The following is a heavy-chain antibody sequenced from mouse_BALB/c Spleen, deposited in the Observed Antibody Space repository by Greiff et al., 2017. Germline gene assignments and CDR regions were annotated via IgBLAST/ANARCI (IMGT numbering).Heavy chain of an antibody. CDR1: GYSITSGYY. D-gene: IGHD2-1*01. Sequence: EVQLVESGPGLVKPSQSLSLTCSVTGYSITSGYYWNWIRQFPGNKLEWMGYISYDGSNNYNPSLKNRISITRDTSKNQFFLKLNSVTTEDTATYYCARHLGNPMDYWGQGTSVTVSS. CDR3: ARHLGNPMDY. V-gene: IGHV3-6*02. J-gene: IGHJ4*01. CDR2: ISYDGSN.